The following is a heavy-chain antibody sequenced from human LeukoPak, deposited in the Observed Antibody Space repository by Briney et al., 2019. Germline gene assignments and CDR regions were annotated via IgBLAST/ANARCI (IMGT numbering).Heavy chain of an antibody. D-gene: IGHD6-6*01. V-gene: IGHV3-23*01. J-gene: IGHJ4*02. CDR1: GFTVSSNY. CDR3: AKDREGSPYYFDY. CDR2: ISGSGGST. Sequence: PGGSLRLSCAASGFTVSSNYMSWVRQAPGKGLEWVSAISGSGGSTYYADSVKGRFTISRDNSKNTLYLQMNSLRAEDTAVYYCAKDREGSPYYFDYWGQGTLVTVSS.